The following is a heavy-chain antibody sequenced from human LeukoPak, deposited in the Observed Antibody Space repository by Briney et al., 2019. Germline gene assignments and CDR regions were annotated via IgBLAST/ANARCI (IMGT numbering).Heavy chain of an antibody. CDR3: AKDATITMVRGFQPPDAFDI. Sequence: GGSLRLSCAASGFTFSSYAMSWVRQAPGKELEWVSAISGSGGSTYYADSVKGRFTISRDSSKNTLYLQMNSLRAEDTAVYYCAKDATITMVRGFQPPDAFDIWGQGTMVTVSS. V-gene: IGHV3-23*01. D-gene: IGHD3-10*01. CDR1: GFTFSSYA. CDR2: ISGSGGST. J-gene: IGHJ3*02.